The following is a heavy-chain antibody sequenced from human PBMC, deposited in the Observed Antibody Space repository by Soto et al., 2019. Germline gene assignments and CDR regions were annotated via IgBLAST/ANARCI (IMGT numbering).Heavy chain of an antibody. Sequence: SVKVSCEASGGTFSSYAISWVRQAPGQGLEWMGGIIPIFGTANYAQKFRGRVTITADKSTSTAYMELSSLRSEDTAVYYCARVPMSGGYYYYYYGMDVWGQGTTVTVSS. D-gene: IGHD1-26*01. CDR3: ARVPMSGGYYYYYYGMDV. V-gene: IGHV1-69*06. CDR1: GGTFSSYA. CDR2: IIPIFGTA. J-gene: IGHJ6*02.